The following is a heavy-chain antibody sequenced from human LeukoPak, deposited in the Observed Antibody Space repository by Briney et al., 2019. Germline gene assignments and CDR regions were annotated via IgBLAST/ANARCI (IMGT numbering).Heavy chain of an antibody. V-gene: IGHV3-30*18. CDR2: MSFDGSNI. D-gene: IGHD2-21*02. CDR3: AKVTPGSTARKSGLDF. Sequence: GGSLRLSCAASGFSFSSYGMHWVRQTPGKGLEWVAVMSFDGSNIYYGDSVKGRFTISRDNSKNALYLQMNSLRVEDTALYYCAKVTPGSTARKSGLDFWGQGTLVTVSS. CDR1: GFSFSSYG. J-gene: IGHJ4*02.